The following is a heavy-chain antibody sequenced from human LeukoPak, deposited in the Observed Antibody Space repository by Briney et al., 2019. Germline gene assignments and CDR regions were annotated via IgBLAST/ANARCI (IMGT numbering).Heavy chain of an antibody. CDR2: IITIRDRT. CDR1: GGPLTSLA. CDR3: ARVYGDPDYYYYGMDV. D-gene: IGHD4-17*01. Sequence: GASVKVSCKASGGPLTSLAINWMRQAPGQGLEWMGRIITIRDRTDYAQKFQGRVTITADRGTNTVYMELNSLTSEDTAVYYCARVYGDPDYYYYGMDVWGQGTTVTVSS. J-gene: IGHJ6*02. V-gene: IGHV1-69*04.